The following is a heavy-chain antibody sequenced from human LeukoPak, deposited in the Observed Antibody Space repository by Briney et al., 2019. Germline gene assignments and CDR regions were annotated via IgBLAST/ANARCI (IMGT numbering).Heavy chain of an antibody. CDR1: GYTFTNYA. D-gene: IGHD2-21*01. Sequence: ASVKVSCKASGYTFTNYAMNWVHQAPGQRLEWMGWINAGNGKTKSSQRFQDRVTITRDTSASTAYMELNSLRSEDTAVYYCARGIWSSHNKDYYFDYWGQGSLVTVSS. J-gene: IGHJ4*02. V-gene: IGHV1-3*01. CDR3: ARGIWSSHNKDYYFDY. CDR2: INAGNGKT.